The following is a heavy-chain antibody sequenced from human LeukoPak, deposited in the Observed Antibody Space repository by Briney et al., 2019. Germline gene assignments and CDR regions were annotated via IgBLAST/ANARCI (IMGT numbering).Heavy chain of an antibody. CDR2: IYTSGST. J-gene: IGHJ5*02. D-gene: IGHD2-2*01. CDR3: ARVVGGCSSTSCLESWFDP. Sequence: SETLSLTCTVSGGSISSDYWSWIRQPPGKGLEWIGYIYTSGSTNYSPSLKSRVTISVDTSKNQFSLKLSSVTAADTAVYYCARVVGGCSSTSCLESWFDPWGQGTLVTVSS. V-gene: IGHV4-4*09. CDR1: GGSISSDY.